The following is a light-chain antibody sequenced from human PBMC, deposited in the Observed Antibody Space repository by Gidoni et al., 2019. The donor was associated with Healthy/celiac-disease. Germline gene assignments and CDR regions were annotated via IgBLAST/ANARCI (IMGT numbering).Light chain of an antibody. V-gene: IGKV3-11*01. CDR2: DAS. Sequence: EIVLTQSPATLSLSPGERANLSCRASQSVSSYLAWYQQKPGQAPRLLIYDASNRATGIPARFSGSGSGTDFTLTISSLEPEDFAVYYCQQRSNWPLSLTFGGGTKVEIK. J-gene: IGKJ4*01. CDR1: QSVSSY. CDR3: QQRSNWPLSLT.